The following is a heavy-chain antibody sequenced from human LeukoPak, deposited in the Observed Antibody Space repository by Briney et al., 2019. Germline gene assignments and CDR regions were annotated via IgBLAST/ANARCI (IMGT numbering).Heavy chain of an antibody. V-gene: IGHV3-23*01. CDR3: AKGAHYYGSGSYYPFDH. Sequence: GGSLRLSCAASGFTFTSSAMSWVRQAPGKGLEWVSAISRSGGSTYHADSVKGRFTVSRDNSKNTLYLQMNSLRAEDTAVYYCAKGAHYYGSGSYYPFDHWGQGTLVIVSS. D-gene: IGHD3-10*01. CDR1: GFTFTSSA. J-gene: IGHJ4*02. CDR2: ISRSGGST.